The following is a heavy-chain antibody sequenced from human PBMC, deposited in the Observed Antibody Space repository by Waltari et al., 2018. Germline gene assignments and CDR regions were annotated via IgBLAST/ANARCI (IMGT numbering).Heavy chain of an antibody. D-gene: IGHD3-22*01. Sequence: QVQLVQSGAEVKKPGASVKVSCKASGYTFTSYYMHWVRQAPGQGLEWMGILNHSGGSTGDEQKFKVRGTMTRDTSTSTVYMELSSLRSEDTAVYYCARGGHYYDSRGTRGGMDVWGQGTTVTVSS. CDR3: ARGGHYYDSRGTRGGMDV. CDR1: GYTFTSYY. J-gene: IGHJ6*02. CDR2: LNHSGGST. V-gene: IGHV1-46*01.